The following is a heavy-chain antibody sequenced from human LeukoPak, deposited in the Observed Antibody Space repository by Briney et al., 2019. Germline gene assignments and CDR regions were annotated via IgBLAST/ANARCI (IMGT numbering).Heavy chain of an antibody. Sequence: GASVKVSCKASGGTFSSYAISWVRQAPGQGLEWMGGIIPIFGTANYAQKFQGRVTIAADESTSTAYMELSSLRSEDTAVYYCARTTVTTSRPYYYYGMDVWGQGTTVTVSS. CDR3: ARTTVTTSRPYYYYGMDV. V-gene: IGHV1-69*13. CDR2: IIPIFGTA. D-gene: IGHD4-17*01. J-gene: IGHJ6*02. CDR1: GGTFSSYA.